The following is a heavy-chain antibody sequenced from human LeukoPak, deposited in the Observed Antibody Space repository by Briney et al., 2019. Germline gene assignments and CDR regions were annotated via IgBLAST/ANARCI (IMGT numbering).Heavy chain of an antibody. CDR2: INPSGGST. J-gene: IGHJ3*02. D-gene: IGHD2-15*01. CDR3: ARAGPPRYCSGGSCSYAFDI. Sequence: GASVKVSCKASGYTFTSYYMHWVRQAPGQGLEWMGIINPSGGSTNYAQKFQGRVTMTRDMSTSTAYMELRSLRSDDTAVYYCARAGPPRYCSGGSCSYAFDIWGQGTMVTVSS. CDR1: GYTFTSYY. V-gene: IGHV1-46*01.